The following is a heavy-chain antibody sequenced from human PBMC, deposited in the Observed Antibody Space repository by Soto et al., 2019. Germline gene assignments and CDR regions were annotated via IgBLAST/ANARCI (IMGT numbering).Heavy chain of an antibody. V-gene: IGHV3-7*02. CDR1: GFPFSTYW. CDR2: IKQDGRAA. Sequence: GGSLRLSCAASGFPFSTYWMSWVRQAPGKGLEWVANIKQDGRAAWYVDSVKGRFTISRDNAKKSLYLQMNSLRVEGTAVYYCAKYVEGCVTVLHDSGPGPRVTVSS. CDR3: AKYVEGCVTVLHD. J-gene: IGHJ4*02. D-gene: IGHD2-8*01.